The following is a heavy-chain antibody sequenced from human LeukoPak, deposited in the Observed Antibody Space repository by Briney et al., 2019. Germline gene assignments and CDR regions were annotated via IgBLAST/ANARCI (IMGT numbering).Heavy chain of an antibody. J-gene: IGHJ4*02. CDR1: GFTFSSYE. V-gene: IGHV3-48*03. Sequence: QPGGSLRLSCAASGFTFSSYEMNCVRQAPGKGLEWVSYISCSGSTLYYADSVKGRFTVSRDNSQNTMYLQMSALRADDTAVYSCVRNYGDYWGQGTLVTVSS. CDR3: VRNYGDY. CDR2: ISCSGSTL.